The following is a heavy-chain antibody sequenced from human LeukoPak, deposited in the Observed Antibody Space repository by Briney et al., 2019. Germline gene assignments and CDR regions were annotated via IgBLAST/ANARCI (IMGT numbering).Heavy chain of an antibody. J-gene: IGHJ6*03. CDR1: GGSFSSYY. CDR2: INDSGRI. D-gene: IGHD1-7*01. Sequence: TSETLSLTCAVHGGSFSSYYWSWIRQPPGKGLEWIGEINDSGRINYNPSLLSRVTVSVDPSKNQFSLSLTSVTATDTAVYYCARRWNYGRNYYLDVWGKGATVSVSS. V-gene: IGHV4-34*01. CDR3: ARRWNYGRNYYLDV.